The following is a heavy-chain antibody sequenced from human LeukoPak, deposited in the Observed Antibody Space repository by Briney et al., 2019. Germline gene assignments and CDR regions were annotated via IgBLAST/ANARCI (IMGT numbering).Heavy chain of an antibody. V-gene: IGHV1-2*02. CDR1: GHTFTGYY. J-gene: IGHJ4*02. D-gene: IGHD6-19*01. CDR3: ARGSGIAVPYDY. CDR2: INPNSGGT. Sequence: ASVKVSCKASGHTFTGYYMHWVRQAPGQGLEWMGWINPNSGGTNYAQKFQGRVTMTRDTSISTAYMELSRLRSDDTAVYYCARGSGIAVPYDYWGQGTLVTVSS.